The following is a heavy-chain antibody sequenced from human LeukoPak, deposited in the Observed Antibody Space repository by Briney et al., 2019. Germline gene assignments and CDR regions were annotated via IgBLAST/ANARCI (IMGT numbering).Heavy chain of an antibody. J-gene: IGHJ4*02. D-gene: IGHD3-22*01. CDR3: AGAFPDSSRYIGPLDH. CDR1: GGSISSYY. CDR2: IYYSGST. V-gene: IGHV4-59*01. Sequence: PSETLSLTCAVSGGSISSYYWSWIRQPPGKGLEFIGHIYYSGSTNYNPSLKSRVTLSVDTFKKQFSLNLSSVTAADTAVYYCAGAFPDSSRYIGPLDHWGQGTLVTVSS.